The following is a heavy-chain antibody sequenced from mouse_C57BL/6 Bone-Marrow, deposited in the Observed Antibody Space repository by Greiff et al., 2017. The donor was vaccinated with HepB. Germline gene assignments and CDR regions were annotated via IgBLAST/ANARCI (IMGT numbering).Heavy chain of an antibody. V-gene: IGHV1-55*01. CDR2: IYPGSGST. D-gene: IGHD1-1*01. J-gene: IGHJ2*01. CDR1: GYTFTSYW. CDR3: ARGYYGPYYFDY. Sequence: QVQLQQPGAELVKPGASVKMSCKASGYTFTSYWITWVKQRPGQGLEWIGDIYPGSGSTNYNEKFKSKATLTVDTSSSTAYMQLSSLTSEDSAVYYCARGYYGPYYFDYWGQGTTLTVSS.